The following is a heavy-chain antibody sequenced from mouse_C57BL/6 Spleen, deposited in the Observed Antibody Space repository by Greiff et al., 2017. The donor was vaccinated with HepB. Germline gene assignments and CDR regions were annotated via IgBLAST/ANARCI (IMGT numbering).Heavy chain of an antibody. J-gene: IGHJ1*03. CDR2: IYPGSGNT. V-gene: IGHV1-76*01. D-gene: IGHD2-5*01. Sequence: QVQLQQSGPELVRPGASVSLSCKASGYSFTDYYINWVKQRPGQGLEWIARIYPGSGNTYYNEKFKGKANLTAEKSSSTAYMQISSLTSEDSAVYFCARQGYSNYWYFDVWGTVTTVTVSS. CDR1: GYSFTDYY. CDR3: ARQGYSNYWYFDV.